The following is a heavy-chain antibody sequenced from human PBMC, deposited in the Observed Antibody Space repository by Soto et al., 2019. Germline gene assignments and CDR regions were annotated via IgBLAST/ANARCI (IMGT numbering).Heavy chain of an antibody. CDR3: TSDTARVYYGMDV. D-gene: IGHD5-18*01. CDR1: GFTFSGSA. J-gene: IGHJ6*02. CDR2: IRSKANSYAT. V-gene: IGHV3-73*02. Sequence: EVQLVESGGGLVQPGGSLKLSCAASGFTFSGSAMHWVRQASGKGLEWVGRIRSKANSYATAYAASVKGRFTISRDDSKNTADLQMNSLKTEDTAVYYSTSDTARVYYGMDVWGQGSTVTVSS.